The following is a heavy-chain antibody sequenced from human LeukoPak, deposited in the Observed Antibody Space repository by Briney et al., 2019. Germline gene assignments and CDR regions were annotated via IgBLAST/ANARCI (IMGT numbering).Heavy chain of an antibody. V-gene: IGHV3-7*01. D-gene: IGHD5-18*01. CDR3: AREGDKAVITYAY. CDR2: IKPDGSEK. Sequence: GGSLRLSCAASEFSFSKYWMGWVRQAPGKGLEWVTNIKPDGSEKYYVDSVKGRFTVSRDNAKNSLFLQMNSLRAEDTAVYYCAREGDKAVITYAYWGQGTLVTVSS. J-gene: IGHJ4*02. CDR1: EFSFSKYW.